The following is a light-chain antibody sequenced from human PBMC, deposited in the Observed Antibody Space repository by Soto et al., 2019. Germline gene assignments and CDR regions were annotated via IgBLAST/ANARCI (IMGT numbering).Light chain of an antibody. Sequence: DTQMTQAPSSLSASVGDRVTITCRASQGISLYLAWFQQKPRKVPKLLIYAASALQSGVPSRLSGSGSGTDFTLTISGLQPEDVATYYCPRYNPAPLTLGGGTKVDIK. CDR3: PRYNPAPLT. V-gene: IGKV1-27*01. CDR2: AAS. J-gene: IGKJ4*01. CDR1: QGISLY.